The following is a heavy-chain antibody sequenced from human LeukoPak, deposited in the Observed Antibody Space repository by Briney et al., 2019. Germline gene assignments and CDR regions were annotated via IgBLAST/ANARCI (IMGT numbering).Heavy chain of an antibody. J-gene: IGHJ4*02. V-gene: IGHV3-48*02. CDR2: ISSSGSTI. CDR1: GFTFSSYS. Sequence: GGSLRLSCAASGFTFSSYSMNWVRQAPGKGLEWVSYISSSGSTIYYADSVKGRLTISRDNAKNSLYLQLSSLRDEDTAVYYCARGVDYYENSGTIDYWGQGTLVTVSS. D-gene: IGHD3-22*01. CDR3: ARGVDYYENSGTIDY.